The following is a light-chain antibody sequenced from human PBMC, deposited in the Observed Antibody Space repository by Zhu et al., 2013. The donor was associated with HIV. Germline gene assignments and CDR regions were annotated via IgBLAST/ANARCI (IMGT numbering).Light chain of an antibody. CDR2: DAS. Sequence: EIVLTQSPGTLSLSPGERATVSCRASQSISGNYVAWYQQKPGQAPRLLIYDASIRATGIADRFSGSGYETDFTLTITRLEPEDFAVYYCQQYGGSPRTFGQGTNLEIK. CDR3: QQYGGSPRT. CDR1: QSISGNY. J-gene: IGKJ2*02. V-gene: IGKV3-20*01.